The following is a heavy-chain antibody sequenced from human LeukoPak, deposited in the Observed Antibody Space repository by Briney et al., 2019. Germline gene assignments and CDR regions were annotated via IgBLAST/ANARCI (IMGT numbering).Heavy chain of an antibody. CDR3: ARDLLRDGYTDY. CDR1: GYTFTSYY. CDR2: INPSGGST. D-gene: IGHD5-12*01. Sequence: ASVKVSCKASGYTFTSYYKHWVRQAPGQGLEWMGIINPSGGSTSYAQKFQGRVTMTRDTSTSTVYMELSSLRSEDTAVYYCARDLLRDGYTDYWGQGTLVTVSS. V-gene: IGHV1-46*01. J-gene: IGHJ4*02.